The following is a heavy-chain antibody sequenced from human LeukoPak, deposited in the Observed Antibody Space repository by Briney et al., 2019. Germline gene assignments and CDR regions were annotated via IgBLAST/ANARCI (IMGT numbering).Heavy chain of an antibody. D-gene: IGHD3-10*01. CDR1: GFTFSSYE. V-gene: IGHV3-48*03. CDR3: VRGGGSYYGSGTYAFDI. Sequence: PGGSLRLSCAASGFTFSSYEMNWVRQAPGKGLEWVSYISSSGSTIYYADSVKGRFTISRDNAKNSLYLQMNSLRAEDTAVYYCVRGGGSYYGSGTYAFDIWGQGTMVTVSS. CDR2: ISSSGSTI. J-gene: IGHJ3*02.